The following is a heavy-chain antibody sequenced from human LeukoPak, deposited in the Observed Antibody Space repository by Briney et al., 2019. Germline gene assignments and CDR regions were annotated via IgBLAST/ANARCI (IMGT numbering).Heavy chain of an antibody. J-gene: IGHJ3*02. CDR2: INHNRGGT. CDR1: GYTFTGYY. CDR3: AREVAVAGYEGDDAFDI. D-gene: IGHD6-19*01. Sequence: SVKVSCKASGYTFTGYYMHWVRQAPGQGLEWMGWINHNRGGTNYAQKFQGRVTMTRDTSISTAYMELSRLRSDDTAVYYCAREVAVAGYEGDDAFDIWGQGTMVTVSS. V-gene: IGHV1-2*02.